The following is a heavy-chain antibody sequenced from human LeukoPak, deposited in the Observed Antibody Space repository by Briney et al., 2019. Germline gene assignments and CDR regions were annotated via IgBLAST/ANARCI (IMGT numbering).Heavy chain of an antibody. D-gene: IGHD5-12*01. V-gene: IGHV3-30*02. J-gene: IGHJ4*02. CDR3: AKGSSVVTTLDY. Sequence: GGSLRLSCAASGFTFSNYGMHWVRQAPGKGLEWVAFIRYDGSNKYYADSVKGRFTISRDNSKNTLYLQMNSLRAEDTAVYYCAKGSSVVTTLDYWGQGTLVTVSS. CDR1: GFTFSNYG. CDR2: IRYDGSNK.